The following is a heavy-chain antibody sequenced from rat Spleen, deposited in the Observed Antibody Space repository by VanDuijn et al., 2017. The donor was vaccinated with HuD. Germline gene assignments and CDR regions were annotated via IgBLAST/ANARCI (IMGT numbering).Heavy chain of an antibody. CDR3: ARPSFNYYVMDA. CDR1: GLSLTSNG. CDR2: IWSDGIT. J-gene: IGHJ4*01. D-gene: IGHD1-3*01. V-gene: IGHV2-47*01. Sequence: QVQLKESGPGLVQPSQTLSLTCTVSGLSLTSNGVSWIRQVPGKGLEWMGVIWSDGITDYNSALKSRLSISRDTSKSQVFLKIYSLQTEDTATYYCARPSFNYYVMDAWGQGASVTVSS.